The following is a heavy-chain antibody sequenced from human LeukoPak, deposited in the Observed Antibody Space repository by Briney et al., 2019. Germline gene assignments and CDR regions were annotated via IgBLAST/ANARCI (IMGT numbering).Heavy chain of an antibody. Sequence: PGGSLRLSCAASGFTFSSYSMNWVRQAPGKGLEWVSSISSSSSYIYYEDSVKGRFTISRDNAKNSLYLQMNSLRAEDTAVYYCAREGNDILTGYYLADFDYWGQGTLVTVSS. CDR3: AREGNDILTGYYLADFDY. CDR1: GFTFSSYS. CDR2: ISSSSSYI. V-gene: IGHV3-21*04. D-gene: IGHD3-9*01. J-gene: IGHJ4*02.